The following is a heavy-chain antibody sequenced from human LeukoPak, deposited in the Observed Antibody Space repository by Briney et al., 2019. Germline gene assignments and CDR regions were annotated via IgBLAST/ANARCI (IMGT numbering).Heavy chain of an antibody. CDR2: INPSGGST. J-gene: IGHJ6*03. CDR3: ARGPSITMVRGGQWYYYMDV. Sequence: ASVKVSCKASGYTFTRYYMHWVRQAPGQGLEWMGIINPSGGSTNYAQKFQGRVTMTRDTSTNTVYMELSSLRSEDTAVYYCARGPSITMVRGGQWYYYMDVWGRGTTVTISS. CDR1: GYTFTRYY. D-gene: IGHD3-10*01. V-gene: IGHV1-46*01.